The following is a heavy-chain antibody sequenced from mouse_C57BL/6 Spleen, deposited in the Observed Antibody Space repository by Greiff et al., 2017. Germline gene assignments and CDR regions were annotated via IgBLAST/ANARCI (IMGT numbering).Heavy chain of an antibody. CDR2: IYPGSGST. CDR3: ARREDSWFAY. CDR1: GYTFTSYW. Sequence: QVQLQQPGAELVKPGASVKMSCKASGYTFTSYWITWVKQRPGQGLEWIGDIYPGSGSTNYNEKFKSKATLTVGPSSSTAYMQLSSLTSEDSAVYYCARREDSWFAYWGQGTLVTVSA. V-gene: IGHV1-55*01. J-gene: IGHJ3*01.